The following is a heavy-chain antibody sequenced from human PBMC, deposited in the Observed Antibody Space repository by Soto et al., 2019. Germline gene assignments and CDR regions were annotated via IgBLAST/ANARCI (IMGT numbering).Heavy chain of an antibody. CDR3: VRRPKGRDWYFDL. CDR1: GFTFSSYE. D-gene: IGHD3-16*01. V-gene: IGHV3-48*03. J-gene: IGHJ2*01. Sequence: PGGSLRLSCAASGFTFSSYEMNWVRQAPGKGLEWVSYISSSGSTIYYADSVKGRFTISRDNAKNSLYLQMNSLRAEDTAVYYCVRRPKGRDWYFDLWGRGTLVTVS. CDR2: ISSSGSTI.